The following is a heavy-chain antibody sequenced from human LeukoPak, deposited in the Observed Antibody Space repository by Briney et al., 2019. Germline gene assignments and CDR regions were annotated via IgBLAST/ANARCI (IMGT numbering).Heavy chain of an antibody. J-gene: IGHJ4*02. V-gene: IGHV1-24*01. Sequence: ASVKVSCKVSGYTLTELSMHWVRQAPGKGLEWMGGFDPEDGETIYAQKFQGRVTITADESTSTAYMELSSLRSEDTAVYYCAYYGSGSSDYWGQGSLVTVSS. CDR1: GYTLTELS. D-gene: IGHD3-10*01. CDR2: FDPEDGET. CDR3: AYYGSGSSDY.